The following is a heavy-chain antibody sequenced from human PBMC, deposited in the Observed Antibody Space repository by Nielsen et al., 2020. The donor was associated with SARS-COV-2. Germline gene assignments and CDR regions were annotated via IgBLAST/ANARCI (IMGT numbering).Heavy chain of an antibody. J-gene: IGHJ6*03. D-gene: IGHD2-2*02. V-gene: IGHV3-74*01. CDR3: ARAGVVVVPAAIRYYYYYMDV. CDR2: INSDGSST. Sequence: WIRQPPGKGLVWVSRINSDGSSTSCADSVKGRFTISRDNAKNTLYLQMNSLRAEDTAVYYCARAGVVVVPAAIRYYYYYMDVWGKGTTVTVSS.